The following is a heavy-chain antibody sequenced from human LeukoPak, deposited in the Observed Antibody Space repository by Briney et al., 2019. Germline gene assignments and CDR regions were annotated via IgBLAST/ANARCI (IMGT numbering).Heavy chain of an antibody. V-gene: IGHV3-74*01. Sequence: GGSLRLSCAASGFTFSSYWMHWVRQAPGKGLVWVSRINPDGSGAIYADSVRGRFTVSRDNAKNTLYLQMTSLRADDTAVYYWARPTVTLEYWGQGALVTVSS. CDR1: GFTFSSYW. J-gene: IGHJ4*02. D-gene: IGHD4-17*01. CDR2: INPDGSGA. CDR3: ARPTVTLEY.